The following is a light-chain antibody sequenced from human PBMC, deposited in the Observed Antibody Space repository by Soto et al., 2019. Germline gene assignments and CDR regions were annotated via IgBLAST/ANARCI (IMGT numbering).Light chain of an antibody. CDR1: QSLEYSDGKTY. J-gene: IGKJ1*01. CDR2: KVS. Sequence: DAALTQSPLSLPVTPGQPASISCRSSQSLEYSDGKTYLNWYQQRPGQSPRRLIYKVSNRDFGVPDRFSGSGSGTAVTLEISRVEAEDVGVYYCMQGSYWPWTFGQGTKVEIK. V-gene: IGKV2-30*01. CDR3: MQGSYWPWT.